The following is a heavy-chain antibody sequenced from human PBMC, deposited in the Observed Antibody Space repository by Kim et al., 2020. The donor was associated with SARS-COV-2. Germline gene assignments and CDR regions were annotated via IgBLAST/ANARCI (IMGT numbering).Heavy chain of an antibody. J-gene: IGHJ5*02. Sequence: GSTNYNPSLKSRVTISVDTSKNQCSLKLSSVTAADTAVYYCASGYGDYGPWGQGTLVTVSS. CDR3: ASGYGDYGP. CDR2: GST. V-gene: IGHV4-34*01. D-gene: IGHD4-17*01.